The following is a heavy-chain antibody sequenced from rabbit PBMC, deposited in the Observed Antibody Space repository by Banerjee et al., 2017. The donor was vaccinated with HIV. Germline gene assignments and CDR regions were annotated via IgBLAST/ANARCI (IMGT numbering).Heavy chain of an antibody. CDR2: IITGSGSA. D-gene: IGHD2-1*01. Sequence: QSLEESGGDLVKPGASLTLTCTASGLDFSSSYHMCWVRQAPGKGLEWIACIITGSGSAYYASWVISRFTISKTSSTTVTLQMTSLTAADTATYSCARDADTIYGAGLDLRGQGTLVTVS. J-gene: IGHJ3*01. V-gene: IGHV1S40*01. CDR1: GLDFSSSYH. CDR3: ARDADTIYGAGLDL.